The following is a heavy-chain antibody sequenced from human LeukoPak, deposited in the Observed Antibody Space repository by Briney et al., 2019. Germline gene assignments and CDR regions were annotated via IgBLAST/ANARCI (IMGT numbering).Heavy chain of an antibody. CDR2: IGDRGGST. V-gene: IGHV3-23*01. J-gene: IGHJ6*03. CDR1: GFSFSSYA. D-gene: IGHD2-2*01. Sequence: GGSLRLSCAASGFSFSSYAMTWVRQAPGKGLEWVSAIGDRGGSTYYADSVKGRFTISRDNSMNTLYLQMNSLRAEDTALYYCARALYCSSTSCYTGNYYYYMDVWGKGTTVTVSS. CDR3: ARALYCSSTSCYTGNYYYYMDV.